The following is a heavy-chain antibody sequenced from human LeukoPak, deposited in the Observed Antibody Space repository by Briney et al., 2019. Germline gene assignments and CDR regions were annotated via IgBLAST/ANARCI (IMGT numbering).Heavy chain of an antibody. V-gene: IGHV1-2*02. Sequence: AASVKVSCKTSGYSFTDYYMHWVRQAPGQGLEWMGRINPNSGGTSSAQKFQGRVTMTRDTSITTVYMEVRWLTSDDTAVYYCARADRLHGGPYLIGPWGQGTLVTVSS. CDR3: ARADRLHGGPYLIGP. J-gene: IGHJ5*02. CDR1: GYSFTDYY. D-gene: IGHD2-21*01. CDR2: INPNSGGT.